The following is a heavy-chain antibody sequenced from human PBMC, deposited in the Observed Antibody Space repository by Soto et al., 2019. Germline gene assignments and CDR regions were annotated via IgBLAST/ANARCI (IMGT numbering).Heavy chain of an antibody. CDR2: IIPIFGTA. CDR1: GGTFSSYA. V-gene: IGHV1-69*13. CDR3: ASSYDSRGYDLGFY. J-gene: IGHJ4*02. Sequence: SVKVSCKASGGTFSSYAISWVRQAPGQGLEWMGGIIPIFGTANYAQKFQGRVTITADESTSTAYMELSSLRSEDTAVYYCASSYDSRGYDLGFYWGQGTLVTVSS. D-gene: IGHD3-22*01.